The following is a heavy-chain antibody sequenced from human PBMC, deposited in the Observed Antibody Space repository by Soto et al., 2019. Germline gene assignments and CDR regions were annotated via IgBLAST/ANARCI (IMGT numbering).Heavy chain of an antibody. CDR1: GYTFTSYA. Sequence: VASVKVSCKASGYTFTSYAMHWVRQAPGQRLEWMGWINAGNGNTKYPQKFQGRVAITRDTSASTAYMELSSLRSEDTAVYYCASALGIAAAGAFDYWGQGTLVTVSS. V-gene: IGHV1-3*01. D-gene: IGHD6-13*01. CDR3: ASALGIAAAGAFDY. CDR2: INAGNGNT. J-gene: IGHJ4*02.